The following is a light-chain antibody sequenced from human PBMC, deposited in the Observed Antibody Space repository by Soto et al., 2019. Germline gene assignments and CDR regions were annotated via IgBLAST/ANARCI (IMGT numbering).Light chain of an antibody. CDR3: SSFTSSGALYV. CDR2: DVT. Sequence: QSVLTQPASVSGSPGQSITISCTGTSSDIGGFNHVSWYLQHPGKAPQLMIYDVTNRPSGVSNRFSGSKSGNTASLAISGLQAEDEADYYCSSFTSSGALYVFGAGTKGTVL. J-gene: IGLJ1*01. CDR1: SSDIGGFNH. V-gene: IGLV2-14*03.